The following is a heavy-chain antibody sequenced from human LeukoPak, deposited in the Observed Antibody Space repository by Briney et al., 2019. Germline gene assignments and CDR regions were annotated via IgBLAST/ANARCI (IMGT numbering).Heavy chain of an antibody. V-gene: IGHV1-2*02. Sequence: ASVKVSCKASGYTFTGYYMHWVRQAPGQGLEWMGWINPNSGGTNYAQKFQGRVTMTRDTSVSTAYMELSRLRSDDTAVYYCARDYSEAIAAPGFDPWGQGTLVTVSS. D-gene: IGHD6-6*01. CDR1: GYTFTGYY. CDR3: ARDYSEAIAAPGFDP. J-gene: IGHJ5*02. CDR2: INPNSGGT.